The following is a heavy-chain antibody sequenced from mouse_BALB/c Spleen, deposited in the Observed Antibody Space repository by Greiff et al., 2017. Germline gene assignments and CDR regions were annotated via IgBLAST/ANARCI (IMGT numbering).Heavy chain of an antibody. D-gene: IGHD2-1*01. Sequence: EVQGVESGGGLVKPGGSLKLSCAASGFTFSDYYMYWVRQTPEKRLEWVATISDGGSYTYYPDSVKGRFTISRDNAKNNLYLQMSSLKSEDTAMYYCARDDGNYVDYWGQGTSVTVSS. J-gene: IGHJ4*01. CDR3: ARDDGNYVDY. CDR2: ISDGGSYT. CDR1: GFTFSDYY. V-gene: IGHV5-4*02.